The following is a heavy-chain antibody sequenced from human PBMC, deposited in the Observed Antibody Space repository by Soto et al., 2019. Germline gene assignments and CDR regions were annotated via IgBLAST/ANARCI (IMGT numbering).Heavy chain of an antibody. J-gene: IGHJ3*02. CDR1: GYTFTSYG. Sequence: ASVKVSCKASGYTFTSYGISWVRQAPGQGLEWMGWISAYNGNTNYAQKLQGRVTMTTDTSTSTAYMELRSLRSDDTAVYYCAREILAYGDASXFDIWGQGTMVTVSS. V-gene: IGHV1-18*01. CDR2: ISAYNGNT. D-gene: IGHD4-17*01. CDR3: AREILAYGDASXFDI.